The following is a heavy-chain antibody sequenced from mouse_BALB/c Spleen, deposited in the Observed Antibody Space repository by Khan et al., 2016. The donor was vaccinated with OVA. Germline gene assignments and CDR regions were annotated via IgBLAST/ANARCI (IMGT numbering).Heavy chain of an antibody. CDR3: ARWGMDY. J-gene: IGHJ4*01. V-gene: IGHV1-63*01. CDR1: GNAFTNNW. Sequence: QVRLQQSGAELVRPGTSVKISCKASGNAFTNNWLGWVKQRPGHGLEWIGDIYPGNGNTHYNEKFKGKATLTVDKSSSTAYVQLSSLTSADSAVYFCARWGMDYWGQGTSVTVSS. CDR2: IYPGNGNT.